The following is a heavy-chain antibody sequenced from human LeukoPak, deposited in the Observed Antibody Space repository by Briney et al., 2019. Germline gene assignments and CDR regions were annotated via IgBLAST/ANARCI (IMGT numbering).Heavy chain of an antibody. CDR3: ARESAVVTGNYFDY. V-gene: IGHV4-30-4*01. Sequence: SETLSLTCTVSGGSVSSGDYYWSWIRQPPGKGLEWIGYIYYSGSTYYNPSLKSRVTISVDTSKNQFSLKLSSVTAADTAVYYCARESAVVTGNYFDYWGQGTLVTVSS. D-gene: IGHD3-22*01. J-gene: IGHJ4*02. CDR2: IYYSGST. CDR1: GGSVSSGDYY.